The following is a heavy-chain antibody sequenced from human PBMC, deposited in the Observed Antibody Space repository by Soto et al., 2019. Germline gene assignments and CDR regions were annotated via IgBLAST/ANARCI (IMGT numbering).Heavy chain of an antibody. Sequence: LDTPALTCTVSGGCISSRRYYWGCVGRPPGKGLEWIGSIYYSGSTYYNPSLKSRVTIPVDTSKNQFSLKLSSVTAADTAVYYCARQGSSWSLGYYYMDVWGKGTTVTVSS. CDR1: GGCISSRRYY. D-gene: IGHD6-13*01. CDR3: ARQGSSWSLGYYYMDV. J-gene: IGHJ6*03. V-gene: IGHV4-39*01. CDR2: IYYSGST.